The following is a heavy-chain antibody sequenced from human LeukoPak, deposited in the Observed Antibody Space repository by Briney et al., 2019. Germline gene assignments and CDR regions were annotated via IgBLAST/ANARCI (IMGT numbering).Heavy chain of an antibody. CDR3: ARVLSGTYLDY. CDR1: GFTFSSYE. J-gene: IGHJ4*02. Sequence: GGSLRLSCAASGFTFSSYEMNWVGQAPGKGQEWVSYISSTGSTTYYADSVKGRFTISRDNAKNSLYLQMNSLRAEDTTVYYCARVLSGTYLDYWGQGTLVTVSS. CDR2: ISSTGSTT. V-gene: IGHV3-48*03. D-gene: IGHD1-26*01.